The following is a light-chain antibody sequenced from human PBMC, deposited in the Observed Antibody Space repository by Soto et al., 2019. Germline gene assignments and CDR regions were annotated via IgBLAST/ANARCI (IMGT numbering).Light chain of an antibody. V-gene: IGKV3-20*01. CDR2: GAS. J-gene: IGKJ1*01. Sequence: EIVLTQSPGTLSLSPGERATLSCRASQSFSSSYLAWYQQKPGQAPRLLIYGASSSDTGLPDRFSGSGSGTDFTLTISRLEPEDFAVYYCQQYGSSPWTFGQGTKVEIK. CDR3: QQYGSSPWT. CDR1: QSFSSSY.